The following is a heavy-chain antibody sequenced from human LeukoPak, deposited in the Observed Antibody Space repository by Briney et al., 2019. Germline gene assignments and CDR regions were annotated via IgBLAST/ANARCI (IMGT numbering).Heavy chain of an antibody. J-gene: IGHJ4*02. CDR3: ARLTVTPYYFDY. CDR1: GYTFTSYV. D-gene: IGHD4-17*01. V-gene: IGHV1-3*01. Sequence: GASVKVSCKASGYTFTSYVIHWVRQAPGQSPEWMGWINVGNGNTKYSQKFQGRVTITRDTSASTAYMELSSLRSEDTAVYYCARLTVTPYYFDYWGQGTLVTVSS. CDR2: INVGNGNT.